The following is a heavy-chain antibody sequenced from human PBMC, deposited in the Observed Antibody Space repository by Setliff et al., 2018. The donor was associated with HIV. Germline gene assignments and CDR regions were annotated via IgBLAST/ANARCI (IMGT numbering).Heavy chain of an antibody. V-gene: IGHV3-43*01. Sequence: GESPKISCTASGFSFDDYTMNWVRQPPGKGPEWVSLISWDGGSTNYADSVKGRFTISRDNSKSSLYLQMNRLRTEDTALYFCTKDKLRWRSIATSADMDVWGKGTTVTVSS. CDR3: TKDKLRWRSIATSADMDV. D-gene: IGHD3-16*01. CDR1: GFSFDDYT. J-gene: IGHJ6*03. CDR2: ISWDGGST.